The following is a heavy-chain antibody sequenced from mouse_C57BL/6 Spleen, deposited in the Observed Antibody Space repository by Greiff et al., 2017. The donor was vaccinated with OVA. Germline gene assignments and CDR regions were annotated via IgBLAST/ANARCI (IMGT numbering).Heavy chain of an antibody. J-gene: IGHJ1*03. CDR2: ISYDGSN. CDR1: GYSITSGYY. Sequence: EVKLQESGPGLVKPSQSLSLTCSVTGYSITSGYYWNWIRQFPGNKLEWMGYISYDGSNNYNPSLKNRISITRDTSKNQFFLKLNSVTTEDTATYYCATRATVVSHWYFDVWGTGTTVTVSS. V-gene: IGHV3-6*01. CDR3: ATRATVVSHWYFDV. D-gene: IGHD1-1*01.